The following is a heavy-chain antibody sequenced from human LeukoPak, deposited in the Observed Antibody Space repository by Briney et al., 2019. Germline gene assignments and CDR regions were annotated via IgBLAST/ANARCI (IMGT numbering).Heavy chain of an antibody. V-gene: IGHV3-23*01. CDR3: AKADGICTGGICYRHFDN. CDR1: GFTFNNGP. CDR2: ISNNGEIT. Sequence: GGSLRLSCAASGFTFNNGPMSWVRQAPGKGLEWVSIISNNGEITFYADPVKGRLTISRDNSRNTLYLHMSNLRAEDTAIYYCAKADGICTGGICYRHFDNWGQGTLVTVSS. J-gene: IGHJ4*02. D-gene: IGHD2-8*02.